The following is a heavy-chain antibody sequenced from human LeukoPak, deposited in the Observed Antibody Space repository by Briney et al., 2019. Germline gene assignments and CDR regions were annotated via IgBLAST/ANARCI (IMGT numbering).Heavy chain of an antibody. CDR1: GGSISSSSYY. V-gene: IGHV4-39*01. D-gene: IGHD6-13*01. J-gene: IGHJ4*02. Sequence: SETLSLTCTVFGGSISSSSYYWGWIRQPPGKGLEWIGTIYYSGTTYYNPSLKSRVTISIDTSKNQFSLKLSSVTAADTAVYYCARARSWHLHFDSWGQGTLVTVSS. CDR2: IYYSGTT. CDR3: ARARSWHLHFDS.